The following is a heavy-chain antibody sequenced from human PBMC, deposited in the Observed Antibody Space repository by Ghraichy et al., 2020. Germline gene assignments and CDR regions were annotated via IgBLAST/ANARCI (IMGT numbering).Heavy chain of an antibody. CDR2: ISGSGGGK. J-gene: IGHJ4*02. V-gene: IGHV3-23*01. CDR1: GFTFSSYA. Sequence: GGSLRLSCAASGFTFSSYAMSWVRQAPGKGLEWVAAISGSGGGKYYADSVKGRFTISRDNSKNTLYLQMNSLRAEDTAVYYCAGYDSSGSLGYWGQGTLVTVSS. D-gene: IGHD3-22*01. CDR3: AGYDSSGSLGY.